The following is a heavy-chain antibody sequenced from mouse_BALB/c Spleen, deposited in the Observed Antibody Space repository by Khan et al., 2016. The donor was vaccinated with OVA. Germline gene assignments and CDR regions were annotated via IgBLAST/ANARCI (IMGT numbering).Heavy chain of an antibody. CDR3: ARSRYYRYGYAVDF. D-gene: IGHD2-14*01. CDR1: GYSITSDYA. Sequence: EVQLQESGPGLVKPSQSLSLTCTVTGYSITSDYAWNWIRQFPGNKLEWMGYISSTGSTSYNPSLQSRISITRDNSKNQFFLQLKSVTTEDTATYYCARSRYYRYGYAVDFWGRGTSVTVSS. J-gene: IGHJ4*01. V-gene: IGHV3-2*02. CDR2: ISSTGST.